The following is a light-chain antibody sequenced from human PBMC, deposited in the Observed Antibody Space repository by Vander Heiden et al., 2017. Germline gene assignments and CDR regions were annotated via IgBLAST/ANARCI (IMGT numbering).Light chain of an antibody. J-gene: IGKJ4*01. Sequence: EIVMTQSPATLSVSPGERATLSCRASQSVSSNLAWYQQKPGQAPRLLIYGASTRATGIPARFSGSGSGTEFTLTISSLQSEDFAVYYCQQDNNCPFTFGGGTKVXIK. CDR1: QSVSSN. CDR3: QQDNNCPFT. V-gene: IGKV3-15*01. CDR2: GAS.